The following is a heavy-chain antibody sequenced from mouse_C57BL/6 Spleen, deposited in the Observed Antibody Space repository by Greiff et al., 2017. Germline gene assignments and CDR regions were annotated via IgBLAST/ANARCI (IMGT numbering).Heavy chain of an antibody. CDR3: ARLEDGAYYYGSRAWFAY. CDR1: GYTFTEYT. V-gene: IGHV1-62-2*01. Sequence: QVQLQQSGAELVKPGASVKLSCKASGYTFTEYTIHWVKQRSGQGLEWIGWFYPGSGSIKYNEKFKDKATLTADKSSSTVYMELSRLTSEDSAVYFGARLEDGAYYYGSRAWFAYWGQGTLVTVSA. D-gene: IGHD1-1*01. J-gene: IGHJ3*01. CDR2: FYPGSGSI.